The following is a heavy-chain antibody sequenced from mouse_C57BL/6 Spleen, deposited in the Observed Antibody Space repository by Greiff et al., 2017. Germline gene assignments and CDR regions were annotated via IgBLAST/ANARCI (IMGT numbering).Heavy chain of an antibody. V-gene: IGHV1-42*01. CDR2: INPSTGGT. J-gene: IGHJ2*01. D-gene: IGHD1-1*01. CDR3: ARYDYGSRGYFDY. CDR1: GYSFTGYY. Sequence: VQLQQSGPELVKPGASVKISCKASGYSFTGYYMNWVKQSPEKSLEWIGEINPSTGGTTYNQKFKAKATLTVDKSSSTAYMQLKSLTSEDSAVYYCARYDYGSRGYFDYCGQGTTLTVSS.